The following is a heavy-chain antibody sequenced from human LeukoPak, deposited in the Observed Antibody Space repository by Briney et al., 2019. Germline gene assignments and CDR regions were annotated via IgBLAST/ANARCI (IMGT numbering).Heavy chain of an antibody. V-gene: IGHV4-34*01. CDR1: GGSFSDYY. Sequence: SETLSLTCAVSGGSFSDYYWGWIRQPPGKGLEWIGEINHSGGTNYNPSLKSRVTISVDTSKNQFSLKLSSVTAADTAVYYCARQERDVDTAMAFDYWGQGTLVTVSS. CDR3: ARQERDVDTAMAFDY. D-gene: IGHD5-18*01. CDR2: INHSGGT. J-gene: IGHJ4*02.